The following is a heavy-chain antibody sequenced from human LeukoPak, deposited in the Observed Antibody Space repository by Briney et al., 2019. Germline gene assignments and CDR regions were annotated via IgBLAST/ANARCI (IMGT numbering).Heavy chain of an antibody. CDR1: GFTFSSYG. CDR2: IRYDGSNR. CDR3: AKDPRDCRTTNCYMAAAGFDY. Sequence: GGSLRLSCAASGFTFSSYGMHWVRPAPGKGLEWVAFIRYDGSNRYYADSVKGRFSISRDNSKNILYLQMNSLRAEDTAVYYCAKDPRDCRTTNCYMAAAGFDYWGQGTLVTVSS. V-gene: IGHV3-30*02. J-gene: IGHJ4*02. D-gene: IGHD2-2*02.